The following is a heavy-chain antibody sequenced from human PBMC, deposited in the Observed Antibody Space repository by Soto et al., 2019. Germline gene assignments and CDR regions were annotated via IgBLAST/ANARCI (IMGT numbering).Heavy chain of an antibody. CDR3: ATAMNNWFDP. V-gene: IGHV4-34*01. Sequence: SETLSLTCAVYGGSFSGYYWSWIRQPPGKGLEWIGEINHSGSTNYNPSLKSRVTISVDTSKNQFSLKLSSVTAADTAVYYCATAMNNWFDPWGQGTLVTVSS. D-gene: IGHD2-2*01. CDR2: INHSGST. CDR1: GGSFSGYY. J-gene: IGHJ5*02.